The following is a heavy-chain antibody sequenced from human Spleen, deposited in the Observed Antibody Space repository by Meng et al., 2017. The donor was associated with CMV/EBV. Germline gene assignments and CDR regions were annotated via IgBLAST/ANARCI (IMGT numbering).Heavy chain of an antibody. V-gene: IGHV3-30-3*01. D-gene: IGHD6-6*01. Sequence: SLKISCTASGFTFSSYAMHWVRQAPGKGLEWVAVISYDGSNKYYTDSVKGRFTISRDNSKNTLYLQMSSLRAEDTAVYYCARDRSNIATRAKIDYWGQGTLVTVSS. CDR1: GFTFSSYA. CDR3: ARDRSNIATRAKIDY. J-gene: IGHJ4*02. CDR2: ISYDGSNK.